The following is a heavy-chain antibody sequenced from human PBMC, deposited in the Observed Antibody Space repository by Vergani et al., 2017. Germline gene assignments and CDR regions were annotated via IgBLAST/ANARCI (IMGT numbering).Heavy chain of an antibody. V-gene: IGHV3-30-3*01. J-gene: IGHJ4*02. Sequence: VQLVESGGGLVQPGGSLRLSCAASGFTVSSNYMSWVRQAPGKGLEWVAVISYDGSNKYYADSVKGRFTISRDNSKNTLYLQMNSLRAEDTAVYYCARVRRRYCSSTSCYAFDYWGQGTLVTVSS. D-gene: IGHD2-2*01. CDR3: ARVRRRYCSSTSCYAFDY. CDR1: GFTVSSNY. CDR2: ISYDGSNK.